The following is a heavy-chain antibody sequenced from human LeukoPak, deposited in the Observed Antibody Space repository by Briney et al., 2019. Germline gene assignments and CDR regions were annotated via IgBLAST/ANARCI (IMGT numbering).Heavy chain of an antibody. J-gene: IGHJ4*02. Sequence: GGSLRLSCAASGFTFSSYAMSWVRQAPGKGLEWVSAISGSGGSTYYADSVKGRFTISRDNSKNTLYLQMNSLRADDTAVYYCARDRSGSGWTFDYWGQGTLVTVSS. CDR1: GFTFSSYA. V-gene: IGHV3-23*01. CDR3: ARDRSGSGWTFDY. CDR2: ISGSGGST. D-gene: IGHD6-25*01.